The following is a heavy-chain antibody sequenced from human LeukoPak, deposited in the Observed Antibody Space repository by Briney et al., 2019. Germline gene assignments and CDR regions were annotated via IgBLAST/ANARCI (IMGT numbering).Heavy chain of an antibody. CDR1: GFNFTNYW. J-gene: IGHJ4*02. V-gene: IGHV5-51*01. Sequence: GGSLRLSCKGPGFNFTNYWIGWVRQMPGKGLEWMGIIYPGDSDTRYTSSFQGQVTISADKSITTAYLQWSSLKASDTAMYDCAKQRRKHFEYWGQGTLVTVSS. CDR2: IYPGDSDT. D-gene: IGHD1-14*01. CDR3: AKQRRKHFEY.